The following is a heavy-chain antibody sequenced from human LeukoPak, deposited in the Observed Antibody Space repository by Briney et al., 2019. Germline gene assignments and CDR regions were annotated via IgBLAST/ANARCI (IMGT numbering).Heavy chain of an antibody. Sequence: PSETLSLTCTVSGGSISSYYWSWIRQPPGKGPEWIGYIYYSGSTNYNPSLKSRVTISVDTSKNQFSLKLSSVTAADTAVYYCARVSTDNNWGVTSYYMDVWGKGTTVTVSS. J-gene: IGHJ6*03. CDR2: IYYSGST. D-gene: IGHD7-27*01. CDR1: GGSISSYY. V-gene: IGHV4-59*01. CDR3: ARVSTDNNWGVTSYYMDV.